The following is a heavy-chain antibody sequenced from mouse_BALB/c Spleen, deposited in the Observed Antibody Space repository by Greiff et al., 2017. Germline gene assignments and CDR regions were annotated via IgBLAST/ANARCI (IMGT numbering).Heavy chain of an antibody. CDR1: GYSFTGYN. D-gene: IGHD1-1*02. Sequence: EVKLMESGPELGKPGASVKISCKASGYSFTGYNMYWVKQSHRKSLEWIGYIDPYNGGTSYNQKSKGKATLTVDKSSSTAYMHLNSLTSEDSAIYYCAREGLWSPFAYWGQGTLVTVSA. CDR3: AREGLWSPFAY. J-gene: IGHJ3*01. CDR2: IDPYNGGT. V-gene: IGHV1S135*01.